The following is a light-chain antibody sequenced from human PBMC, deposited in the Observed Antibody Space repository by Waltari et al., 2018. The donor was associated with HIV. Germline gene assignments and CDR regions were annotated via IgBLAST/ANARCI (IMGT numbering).Light chain of an antibody. V-gene: IGLV3-1*01. Sequence: SYELPQPPSVSVSPGQTASIACSGENLEDKYASWYQQKPGQYPVLVIYEDTKRPSGIPERIAGSNSGNTATLTISGTQTMDEADYFCQAWDSNSGFFGTGTKLTVL. J-gene: IGLJ1*01. CDR1: NLEDKY. CDR3: QAWDSNSGF. CDR2: EDT.